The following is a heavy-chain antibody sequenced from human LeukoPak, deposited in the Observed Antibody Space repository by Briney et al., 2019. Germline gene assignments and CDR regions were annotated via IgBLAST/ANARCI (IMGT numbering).Heavy chain of an antibody. CDR3: ARTLGPHIVVVPAAYYGMDV. V-gene: IGHV1-8*01. Sequence: GASVKVSCKASGYTFTSYDINWERQAPAPGLEWMGWMNPNSGNTGYAQKFQGRVTMTRNTSISTAYMELSSLRSEDTAVYYCARTLGPHIVVVPAAYYGMDVWGQGTTVTVSS. CDR2: MNPNSGNT. CDR1: GYTFTSYD. J-gene: IGHJ6*02. D-gene: IGHD2-2*01.